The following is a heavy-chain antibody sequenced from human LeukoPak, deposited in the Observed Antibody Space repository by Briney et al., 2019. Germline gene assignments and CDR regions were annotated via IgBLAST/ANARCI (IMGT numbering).Heavy chain of an antibody. CDR3: ARDLLGSGSYSDY. J-gene: IGHJ4*02. CDR2: ISWNSGTI. D-gene: IGHD3-10*01. V-gene: IGHV3-9*01. Sequence: PGGSLRLSCAASGFTFDDYAMHWVRQAPGKGLEWVSGISWNSGTIDYADSVKGRFTISRDNAKNSLYLQMNSLRAEDTAVYYCARDLLGSGSYSDYWGQGTLVTVSS. CDR1: GFTFDDYA.